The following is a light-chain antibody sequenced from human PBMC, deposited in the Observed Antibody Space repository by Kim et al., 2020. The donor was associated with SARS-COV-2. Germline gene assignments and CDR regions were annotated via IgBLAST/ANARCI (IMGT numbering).Light chain of an antibody. Sequence: SPEQTATITCSGDKVGDKYYCWYRQKPGQSPVRVIYEDSRRPSGIPERFLGSNSGNTATLTIGGTQAMDEADYYCQAWDSSTGVFGGGTQLTVL. V-gene: IGLV3-1*01. CDR1: KVGDKY. CDR2: EDS. CDR3: QAWDSSTGV. J-gene: IGLJ3*02.